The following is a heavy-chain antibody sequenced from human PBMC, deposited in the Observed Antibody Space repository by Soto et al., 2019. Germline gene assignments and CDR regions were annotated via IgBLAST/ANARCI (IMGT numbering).Heavy chain of an antibody. CDR3: ARAPVGMDSINFFDH. J-gene: IGHJ4*02. CDR2: IYNGGRT. D-gene: IGHD2-8*01. CDR1: GDSISSDGYH. V-gene: IGHV4-30-4*01. Sequence: SETLSLTCTVSGDSISSDGYHWSWIRQSPGKGLEWIGYIYNGGRTFYRPSLESRINMSLDATKNSYSLRLTSVTAADAAVYYCARAPVGMDSINFFDHWGQGILVTVS.